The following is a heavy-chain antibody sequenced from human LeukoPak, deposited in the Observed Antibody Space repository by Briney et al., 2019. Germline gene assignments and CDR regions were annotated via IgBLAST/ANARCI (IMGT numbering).Heavy chain of an antibody. CDR3: AKDEGYCSSTGCYGFLDY. D-gene: IGHD2-2*01. CDR2: ISGSGGST. Sequence: GGSLRLSCAASGFTFSSYAMSWVRQALGKGLEWVSAISGSGGSTYYADSVKGRFTISRDNSKNTLYLQMNGLRAEDTAVYYCAKDEGYCSSTGCYGFLDYWGQGTLVTVSS. V-gene: IGHV3-23*01. CDR1: GFTFSSYA. J-gene: IGHJ4*02.